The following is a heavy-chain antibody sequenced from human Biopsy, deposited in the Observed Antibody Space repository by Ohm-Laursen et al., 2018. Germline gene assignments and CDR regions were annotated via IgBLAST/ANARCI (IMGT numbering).Heavy chain of an antibody. Sequence: SLRLSCTAAGFSFTSYTMNWVRQVPGKGLEWVSSITSRSGYKYYADSEKGRFTISRDNAKNSLYLQMNSLRAEDTAVYFCASLGLVWFGELLSVPFGMDVWGQGTTGTVSS. J-gene: IGHJ6*02. CDR3: ASLGLVWFGELLSVPFGMDV. CDR1: GFSFTSYT. V-gene: IGHV3-21*01. CDR2: ITSRSGYK. D-gene: IGHD3-10*01.